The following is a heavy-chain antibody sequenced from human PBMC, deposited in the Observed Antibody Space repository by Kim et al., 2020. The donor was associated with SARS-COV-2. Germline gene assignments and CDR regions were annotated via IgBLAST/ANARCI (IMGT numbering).Heavy chain of an antibody. Sequence: SVKVSCKASGGTFSSYAISWVRQAPGQGLEWMGRIIPILGIANYAQKFQGRVTITADKSTSTAYMELSSLRSEDTAVYYCARDLGYCSGGSSYNQPYYFDYWGQGTLVTVSS. CDR1: GGTFSSYA. CDR2: IIPILGIA. D-gene: IGHD2-15*01. J-gene: IGHJ4*02. V-gene: IGHV1-69*04. CDR3: ARDLGYCSGGSSYNQPYYFDY.